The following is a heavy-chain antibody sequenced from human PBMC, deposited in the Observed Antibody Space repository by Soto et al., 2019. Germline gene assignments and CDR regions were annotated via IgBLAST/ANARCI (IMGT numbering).Heavy chain of an antibody. V-gene: IGHV1-3*01. CDR3: ASYEADILTGDYYYYGMDV. Sequence: VXSVKVSCKASVYTFTSYAMHWVRQAPGQSLEWMGWINAGNGNTKYSQKFQGRVTITRDTSASTAYMELSSLRSEDTAVYYCASYEADILTGDYYYYGMDVWGQGTTVTVS. D-gene: IGHD3-9*01. J-gene: IGHJ6*02. CDR2: INAGNGNT. CDR1: VYTFTSYA.